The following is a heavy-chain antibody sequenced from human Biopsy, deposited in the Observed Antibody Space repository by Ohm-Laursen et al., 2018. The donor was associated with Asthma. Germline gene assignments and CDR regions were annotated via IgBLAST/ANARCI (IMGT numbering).Heavy chain of an antibody. Sequence: SLRLSCAASGFTVSSNGMSWVRQAPGKGLEWVSVISSGSGSTYYADSVKGRFTISRDTSMNTLYLQMNSLRAEDTAVYYCAKVGHGNGDYVGWFDPWGQGTLVTVSS. V-gene: IGHV3-23*01. CDR1: GFTVSSNG. D-gene: IGHD4-17*01. J-gene: IGHJ5*02. CDR3: AKVGHGNGDYVGWFDP. CDR2: ISSGSGST.